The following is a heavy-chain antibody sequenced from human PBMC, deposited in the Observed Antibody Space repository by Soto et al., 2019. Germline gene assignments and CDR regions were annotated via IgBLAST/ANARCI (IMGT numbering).Heavy chain of an antibody. CDR3: ASLKKEFQLLRKEESLYYGMDV. CDR1: GYTFTSYY. CDR2: INPSGSST. J-gene: IGHJ6*02. V-gene: IGHV1-46*01. D-gene: IGHD2-2*01. Sequence: ASVKVSCKASGYTFTSYYMHWVRQAPGQGLEWMGIINPSGSSTSYAQKYQGRVTMTRDTSTGPDYMALSSLRSKDTAAYYCASLKKEFQLLRKEESLYYGMDVWGQGTTVTFSS.